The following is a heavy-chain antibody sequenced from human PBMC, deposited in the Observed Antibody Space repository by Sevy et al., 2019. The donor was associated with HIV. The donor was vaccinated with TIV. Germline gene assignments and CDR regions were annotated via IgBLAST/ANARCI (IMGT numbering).Heavy chain of an antibody. CDR1: GFTFSHHG. Sequence: LSLTCAASGFTFSHHGMHWVRQAPGKGLEWVAVIWYDGSNEEYADSVKGRFTISRDNAKNSLYLQMNSLRAEDTAVYYCARDFKGSGNYYRKYYFDYWGQGTLVTVSS. J-gene: IGHJ4*02. V-gene: IGHV3-33*01. CDR2: IWYDGSNE. CDR3: ARDFKGSGNYYRKYYFDY. D-gene: IGHD3-10*01.